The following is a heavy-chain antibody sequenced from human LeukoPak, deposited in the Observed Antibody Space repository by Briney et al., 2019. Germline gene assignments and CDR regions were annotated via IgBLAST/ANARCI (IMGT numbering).Heavy chain of an antibody. CDR2: IYTDGST. Sequence: SETLSLTCTVSGGSTSNSFWSWIRQPAGKGLEWIGRIYTDGSTNSNPSLRSRLTMSLDTSKNQFSLKLTSVTAADTAVYYCARDSPYGDYLDYWGQGTLVTVSS. CDR1: GGSTSNSF. J-gene: IGHJ4*02. CDR3: ARDSPYGDYLDY. V-gene: IGHV4-4*07. D-gene: IGHD4-17*01.